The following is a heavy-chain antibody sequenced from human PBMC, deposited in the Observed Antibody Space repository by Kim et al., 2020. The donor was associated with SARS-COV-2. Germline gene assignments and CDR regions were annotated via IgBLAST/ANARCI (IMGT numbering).Heavy chain of an antibody. V-gene: IGHV3-23*01. Sequence: GGSLRLSCAASGFTFSNYAMSWVRQAPGKGLEWVSSIGGGGFTTYFADSVKGRFTNSRDNSKTTLYLQMNSLRAEDTAVYFCAKAPGFAPMVTFFDFWG. CDR3: AKAPGFAPMVTFFDF. CDR1: GFTFSNYA. D-gene: IGHD5-18*01. CDR2: IGGGGFTT. J-gene: IGHJ4*01.